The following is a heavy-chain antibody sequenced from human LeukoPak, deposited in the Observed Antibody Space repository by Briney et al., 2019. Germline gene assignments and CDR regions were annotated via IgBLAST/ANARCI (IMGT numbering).Heavy chain of an antibody. J-gene: IGHJ4*02. CDR2: IYYSGST. CDR3: ARGRRIWGDYYDSSGYYLFDC. CDR1: GGSISSYY. V-gene: IGHV4-59*01. D-gene: IGHD3-22*01. Sequence: SETLSLTCTVSGGSISSYYWSWIRQPPGKGLEWIGYIYYSGSTNYNPSLKSRVTISVDTSKNQFSLKLSSVTAADTAVYYCARGRRIWGDYYDSSGYYLFDCWGQGTLVTVSS.